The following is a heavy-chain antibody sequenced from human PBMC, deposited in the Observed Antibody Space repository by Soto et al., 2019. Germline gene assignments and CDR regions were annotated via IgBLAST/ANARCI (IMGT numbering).Heavy chain of an antibody. Sequence: EVQLLESGGGLVQPGGSLRLSCAASGFTFSSYAMSWVRQAPGKGLEWVSAISGSGGSTYYADSVKGRFTISRDNSKNPLDLQMNSLRAEDTAVYYCAKDADSSCLVLTYFYYWGQGTLVTVSS. J-gene: IGHJ4*02. CDR2: ISGSGGST. CDR1: GFTFSSYA. D-gene: IGHD3-22*01. CDR3: AKDADSSCLVLTYFYY. V-gene: IGHV3-23*01.